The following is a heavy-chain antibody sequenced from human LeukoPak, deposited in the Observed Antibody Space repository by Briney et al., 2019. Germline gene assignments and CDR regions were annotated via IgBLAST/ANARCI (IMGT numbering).Heavy chain of an antibody. CDR3: ARFVVVRGPMEYYYYYMDV. CDR2: INRSGSP. D-gene: IGHD2-2*01. V-gene: IGHV4-34*01. J-gene: IGHJ6*03. CDR1: GGSLSGYY. Sequence: SETLSLTCAVFGGSLSGYYWSWIRQPPGKGLEWIAEINRSGSPNYNPSLKSRVTISVDTSKNQFSLKLSSVTAADTAVFFCARFVVVRGPMEYYYYYMDVWGRGTTVIVSS.